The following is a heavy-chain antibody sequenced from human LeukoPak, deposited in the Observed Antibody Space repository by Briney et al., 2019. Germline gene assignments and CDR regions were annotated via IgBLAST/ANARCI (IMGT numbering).Heavy chain of an antibody. D-gene: IGHD2-2*01. CDR2: ISAYNGNT. V-gene: IGHV1-18*01. Sequence: ASVKVSCKASGGTFSSYGISWVRQAPGQGLEWMGWISAYNGNTNYAQKLQGRVTMTTDTSTSTAYMELRSLRSDDTAVYYCAREMGPYCSSTSCYSGGDYWGQGTLVTVSS. CDR3: AREMGPYCSSTSCYSGGDY. CDR1: GGTFSSYG. J-gene: IGHJ4*02.